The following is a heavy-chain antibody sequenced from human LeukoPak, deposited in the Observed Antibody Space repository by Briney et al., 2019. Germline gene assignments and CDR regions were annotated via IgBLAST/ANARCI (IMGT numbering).Heavy chain of an antibody. V-gene: IGHV1-18*01. CDR3: APLSHLSGSYQFDY. Sequence: GASVKVSCKASGGTFSSYAISWVRQAPGQGLEWMGWISAYNGNTNYAQKLQGRVTMTRDTSISTAYMELSRLRSDDTAVYYCAPLSHLSGSYQFDYWGQGTLVTVSS. J-gene: IGHJ4*02. CDR1: GGTFSSYA. CDR2: ISAYNGNT. D-gene: IGHD1-26*01.